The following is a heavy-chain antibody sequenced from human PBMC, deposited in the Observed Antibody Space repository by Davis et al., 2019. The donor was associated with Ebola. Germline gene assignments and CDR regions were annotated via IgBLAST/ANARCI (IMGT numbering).Heavy chain of an antibody. J-gene: IGHJ6*02. CDR1: GFTFSSYS. V-gene: IGHV3-48*01. CDR2: ISSSSSTI. CDR3: ARDQRDVLLWFRAADYYYYGMDV. D-gene: IGHD3-10*01. Sequence: GGSLRLSCAASGFTFSSYSMNWVRQAPDKGLEWVSYISSSSSTIYYADSVKGRFTISRDNAKNSLYLQMNSLRAEDTAVYYCARDQRDVLLWFRAADYYYYGMDVWGQGTTVTVSS.